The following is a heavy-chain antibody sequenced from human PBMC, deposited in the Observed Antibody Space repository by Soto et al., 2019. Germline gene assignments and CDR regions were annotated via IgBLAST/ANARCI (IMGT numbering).Heavy chain of an antibody. CDR1: GGSLTDYN. CDR2: INHSGTT. Sequence: QVQLQQWGAGLLKPAETLSLTCAVSGGSLTDYNWNWIRQTPGKGLEWIGEINHSGTTNYNPSLESRVTISEDTSKNQFFLKLSSVTAADTAVYYCATRRLRRTRTPVPVARPGAWFDPWGQGTLVTVSS. V-gene: IGHV4-34*01. D-gene: IGHD2-2*02. J-gene: IGHJ5*02. CDR3: ATRRLRRTRTPVPVARPGAWFDP.